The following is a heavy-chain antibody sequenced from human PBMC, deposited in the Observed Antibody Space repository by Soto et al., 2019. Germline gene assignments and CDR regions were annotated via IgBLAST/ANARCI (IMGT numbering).Heavy chain of an antibody. D-gene: IGHD3-3*01. J-gene: IGHJ6*02. CDR3: ARDQGITTFGVYSMYYNGMDV. V-gene: IGHV1-46*01. Sequence: ASVKVSCKASGNMFTFTSFYMHWVRQAPGQGLEWMGIINPNGGSTNYAKKFQGRVTMTRDTSTSTVYMDLRSLRSVDTAVYYCARDQGITTFGVYSMYYNGMDVWGPGTTVTVSS. CDR1: GNMFTFTSFY. CDR2: INPNGGST.